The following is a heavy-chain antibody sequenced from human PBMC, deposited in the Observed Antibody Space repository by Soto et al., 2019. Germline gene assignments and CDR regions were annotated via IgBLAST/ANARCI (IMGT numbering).Heavy chain of an antibody. D-gene: IGHD2-21*01. Sequence: EVQLVESGGGLVKPGGSLRLSCAASDFTFSNAYMNWVRQAPGKGLEWVGRIRSKSDGGTTEYSPPVKGRFTISRDDSKNTLYLQMNSLKTEDTAVYYCCMGLWRGGFDPWGQGTLVTVSS. J-gene: IGHJ5*02. CDR1: DFTFSNAY. CDR3: CMGLWRGGFDP. CDR2: IRSKSDGGTT. V-gene: IGHV3-15*07.